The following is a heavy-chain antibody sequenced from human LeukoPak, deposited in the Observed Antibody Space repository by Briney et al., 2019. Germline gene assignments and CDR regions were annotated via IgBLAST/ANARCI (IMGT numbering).Heavy chain of an antibody. J-gene: IGHJ5*02. CDR3: ARDGAFGELTNWFDP. V-gene: IGHV1-69*13. CDR1: GGTFSSYA. Sequence: GASVKVSCKASGGTFSSYAISWVRQAPGQGLEWMGGIIPIFGTANYAQKFQGRVTITADESTSTAYMELRSLRSDDTAVYYCARDGAFGELTNWFDPWGQGTLVTVSS. CDR2: IIPIFGTA. D-gene: IGHD3-10*01.